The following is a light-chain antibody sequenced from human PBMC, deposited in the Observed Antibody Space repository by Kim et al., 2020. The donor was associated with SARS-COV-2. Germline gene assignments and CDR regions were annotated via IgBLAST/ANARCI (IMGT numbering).Light chain of an antibody. V-gene: IGLV1-40*01. Sequence: GQRVPISCNGSTSNIGAGYEVHWYQQLPGTAPKLLIYGDTDRPSGVPDRFSGSKSGTSASLSITGLQAEDEADYYCQSYDSSLRVVFGGGTKVTVL. CDR3: QSYDSSLRVV. J-gene: IGLJ2*01. CDR2: GDT. CDR1: TSNIGAGYE.